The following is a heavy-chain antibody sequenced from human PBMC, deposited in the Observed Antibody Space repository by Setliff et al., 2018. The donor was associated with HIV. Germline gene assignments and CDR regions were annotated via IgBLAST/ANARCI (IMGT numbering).Heavy chain of an antibody. D-gene: IGHD2-21*02. Sequence: ASETLSLTCSISGGSVTSYLWHWFRQPPGKGLEWIGYIYYTGITDNNPSLEGRVTISVDTSKNQASLRLKSVTTADTAVYYCARELYGGNSRPFDYWGQGALVT. CDR3: ARELYGGNSRPFDY. CDR1: GGSVTSYL. V-gene: IGHV4-59*02. CDR2: IYYTGIT. J-gene: IGHJ4*02.